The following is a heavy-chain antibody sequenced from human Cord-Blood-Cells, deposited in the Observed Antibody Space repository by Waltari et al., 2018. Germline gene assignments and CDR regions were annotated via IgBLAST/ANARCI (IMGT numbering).Heavy chain of an antibody. D-gene: IGHD2-2*01. CDR3: ATGALGYCSSTSCYDY. J-gene: IGHJ4*02. CDR2: FDPEDGET. V-gene: IGHV1-24*01. Sequence: QVQLVQSGAEVKKPGASVKVSCKVSGYTLTELSMHWVRQAPGKGLEWMGGFDPEDGETIYAQKFQCRVTMTEDTSTDTAYMELSSLRSEDTAVYYCATGALGYCSSTSCYDYWGQGTLVTVSS. CDR1: GYTLTELS.